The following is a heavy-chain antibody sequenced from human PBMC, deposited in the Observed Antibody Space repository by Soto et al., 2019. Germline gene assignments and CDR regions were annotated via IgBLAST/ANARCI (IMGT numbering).Heavy chain of an antibody. V-gene: IGHV3-30*18. CDR2: ISYDGSNK. CDR1: GFTFSSYG. D-gene: IGHD6-19*01. Sequence: QVQLVASGGGVVQPGRSLRLSCAASGFTFSSYGMHWVRQAPGKGLEWVAVISYDGSNKYYADSVKGRFTISRDNSKNTLYLQMNSLRAEDTAVYYCAKDTGYSSGWYSYFDLWGRGTLVTVSS. CDR3: AKDTGYSSGWYSYFDL. J-gene: IGHJ2*01.